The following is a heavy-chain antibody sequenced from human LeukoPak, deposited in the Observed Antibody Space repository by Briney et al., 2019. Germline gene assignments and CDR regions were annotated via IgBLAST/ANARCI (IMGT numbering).Heavy chain of an antibody. V-gene: IGHV1-2*02. Sequence: ASVKVSCKASGYSFTDYYLLWVRQAPGQGLEWMGWINPYSGATKYAQKFQGRVTMTRDTSISTAYMEISRLTSGGTAVYYCARDLSGDSIVGGTHYFDYWGQGTLVTVSS. CDR1: GYSFTDYY. D-gene: IGHD1-26*01. CDR2: INPYSGAT. J-gene: IGHJ4*02. CDR3: ARDLSGDSIVGGTHYFDY.